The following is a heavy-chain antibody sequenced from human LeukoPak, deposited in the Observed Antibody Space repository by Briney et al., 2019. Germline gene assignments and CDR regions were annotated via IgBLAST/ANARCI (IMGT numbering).Heavy chain of an antibody. J-gene: IGHJ4*02. CDR1: GFTFSSYA. V-gene: IGHV3-23*01. CDR3: AKGEPYYDILTGYYMGYFDY. Sequence: GGSLRLSCAASGFTFSSYAMSWVRQAPGKGLEWVSAISGSGGSTYYADPVKGRFTISRDNSKNTLYLQMNSLRAEDTAVYYCAKGEPYYDILTGYYMGYFDYWGQGTLVTVSS. CDR2: ISGSGGST. D-gene: IGHD3-9*01.